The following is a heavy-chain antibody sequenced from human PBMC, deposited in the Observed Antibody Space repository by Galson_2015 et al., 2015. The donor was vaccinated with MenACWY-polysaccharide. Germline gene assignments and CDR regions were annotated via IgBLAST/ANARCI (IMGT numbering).Heavy chain of an antibody. CDR3: AREGPIVVVPAAISYYYHGMDV. CDR1: GGSISSSSYY. CDR2: IYYSGST. Sequence: ETLSLTCTVSGGSISSSSYYWGWIRQPPGKGLEWIGSIYYSGSTYYNPSLKSRVTISVDTSKNQFSLKLSSVTAADTAVYYCAREGPIVVVPAAISYYYHGMDVWGQGTTVTVSS. J-gene: IGHJ6*02. D-gene: IGHD2-2*01. V-gene: IGHV4-39*07.